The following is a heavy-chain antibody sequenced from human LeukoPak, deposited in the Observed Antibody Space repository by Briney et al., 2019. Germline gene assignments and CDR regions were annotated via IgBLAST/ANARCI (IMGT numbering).Heavy chain of an antibody. CDR3: ARDSSGYPVRNWFDP. CDR2: IIPIFGTA. CDR1: GGTFSSYA. V-gene: IGHV1-69*01. J-gene: IGHJ5*02. Sequence: SVKVSCKASGGTFSSYAISWARQAPGQGLEWMGGIIPIFGTANYAQKFQGRVTITADESTSTAYMELSSLRSEDTAVYYCARDSSGYPVRNWFDPWGQGTLVTVSS. D-gene: IGHD3-22*01.